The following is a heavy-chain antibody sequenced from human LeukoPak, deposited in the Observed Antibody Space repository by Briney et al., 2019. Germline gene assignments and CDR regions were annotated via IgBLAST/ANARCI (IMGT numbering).Heavy chain of an antibody. Sequence: SETLSLTCTVSGGSVSSGSHYWSWIRQPPGKGLEWIGYIYYSGSTNYNPSLKSRVTISVDTSKNQFSLELRSVTAADTAVYYCARVRETFDYWGQGTLVTVSS. D-gene: IGHD1-26*01. CDR3: ARVRETFDY. V-gene: IGHV4-61*01. CDR1: GGSVSSGSHY. J-gene: IGHJ4*02. CDR2: IYYSGST.